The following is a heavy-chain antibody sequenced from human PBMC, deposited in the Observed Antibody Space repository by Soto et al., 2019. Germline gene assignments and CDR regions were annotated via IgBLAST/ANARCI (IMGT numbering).Heavy chain of an antibody. D-gene: IGHD2-8*01. V-gene: IGHV1-2*04. CDR2: INPKSGGT. Sequence: ASVKVSCKASGYSFTDYHIHWVRQAPGQGLEWLGRINPKSGGTSTAQKFQGWVTMTRDRSISTVYMELTRLRSDDTAVYFCARGHSTDRSNRVCSFFYNHEMDVWGQGTTVTVSS. CDR1: GYSFTDYH. CDR3: ARGHSTDRSNRVCSFFYNHEMDV. J-gene: IGHJ6*02.